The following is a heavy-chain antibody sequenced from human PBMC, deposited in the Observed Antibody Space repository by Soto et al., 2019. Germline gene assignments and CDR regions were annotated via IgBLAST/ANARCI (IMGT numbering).Heavy chain of an antibody. CDR2: IYYSGST. CDR3: ARHLVLRYFDWLLYFDY. J-gene: IGHJ4*02. CDR1: GGSISSSSYY. D-gene: IGHD3-9*01. Sequence: QLQLQESGPGLVKPSETLSLTCTVSGGSISSSSYYWGWIRQPPGKGLEWIGSIYYSGSTYYNPSLKSRVTISVDTSKNQFSLKLSSVTAADTAVYYRARHLVLRYFDWLLYFDYWGQGTLVTVSS. V-gene: IGHV4-39*01.